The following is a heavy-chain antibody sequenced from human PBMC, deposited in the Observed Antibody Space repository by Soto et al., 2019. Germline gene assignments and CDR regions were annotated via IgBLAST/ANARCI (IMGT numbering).Heavy chain of an antibody. CDR1: VGSIGGCGYS. CDR2: IYHSGST. J-gene: IGHJ4*02. D-gene: IGHD6-19*01. CDR3: AREYSSGWYYFDY. Sequence: SEALSLTCAVSVGSIGGCGYSWSWILEPPGKGLEWIGYIYHSGSTYYNPSLKSRVTISVDRSKNQFSLKLSSVTAADTAVYYCAREYSSGWYYFDYWGQGTLVTVSS. V-gene: IGHV4-30-2*01.